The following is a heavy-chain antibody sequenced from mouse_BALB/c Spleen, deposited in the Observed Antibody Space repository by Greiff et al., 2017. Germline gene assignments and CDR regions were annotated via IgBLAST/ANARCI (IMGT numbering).Heavy chain of an antibody. V-gene: IGHV2-9*02. J-gene: IGHJ4*01. CDR1: GFSLTSYG. D-gene: IGHD2-1*01. Sequence: VQLVESGPGLVAPSQSLSITCTVSGFSLTSYGVHWVRQPPGKGLEWLGVIWAGGSTNYNSALMSRLSISKDNSKSQVFLKMNSLQTDGTAMYYCARGGYYGNYAYYAMDYWGQGTSVTVSS. CDR3: ARGGYYGNYAYYAMDY. CDR2: IWAGGST.